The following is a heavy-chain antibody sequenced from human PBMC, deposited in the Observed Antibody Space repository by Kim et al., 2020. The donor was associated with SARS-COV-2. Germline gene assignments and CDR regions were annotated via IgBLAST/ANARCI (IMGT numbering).Heavy chain of an antibody. CDR3: TRQDDSSGYYYVGMDY. D-gene: IGHD3-22*01. V-gene: IGHV3-73*01. Sequence: SMKGRFTISRDDSKNTAYLQRNSLKTEDTAVYYCTRQDDSSGYYYVGMDYWGQGTLVTVSS. J-gene: IGHJ4*02.